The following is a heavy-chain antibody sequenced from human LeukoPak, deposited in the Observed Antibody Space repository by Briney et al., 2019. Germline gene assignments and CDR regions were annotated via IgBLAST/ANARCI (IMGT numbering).Heavy chain of an antibody. V-gene: IGHV3-48*01. CDR3: ARERIAAGGLIDY. CDR1: GFTFNSYS. J-gene: IGHJ4*02. CDR2: ITSSSSTI. Sequence: GGSLRLSCAASGFTFNSYSMNWVRQAPGKGLEWVSYITSSSSTIQYADSVKGRFIISRDNAKSSLYLQMNSLRAEDTAVYYCARERIAAGGLIDYWGQGTLVTVSS. D-gene: IGHD6-13*01.